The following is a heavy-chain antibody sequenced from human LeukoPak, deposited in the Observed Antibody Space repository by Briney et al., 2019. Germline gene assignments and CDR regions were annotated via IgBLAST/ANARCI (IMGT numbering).Heavy chain of an antibody. D-gene: IGHD3-16*01. V-gene: IGHV3-23*01. CDR2: ISGASGKS. Sequence: GGSLRLSCAASGLTLSNSAMSWVRQAPGKGLERVSMISGASGKSYSADSVKGRFTVSRDDSKNTLFLQMNSLRVDDTAVYYCATWGHVEYWGQGTQVTVSS. CDR3: ATWGHVEY. J-gene: IGHJ4*02. CDR1: GLTLSNSA.